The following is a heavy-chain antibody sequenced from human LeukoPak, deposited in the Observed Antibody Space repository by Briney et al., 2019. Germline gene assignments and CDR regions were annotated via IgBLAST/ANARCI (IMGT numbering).Heavy chain of an antibody. Sequence: ASVKVSCKASGGTFSSYAISWVRQAPGQGLEWMGRIIPILGIANYAQKFQGRVTITADKSTSTAYMELSSLRSEDTAVYYCARDPSGYGGSLYYYGMDVWGQGTTVTVSS. V-gene: IGHV1-69*04. CDR2: IIPILGIA. J-gene: IGHJ6*02. CDR3: ARDPSGYGGSLYYYGMDV. D-gene: IGHD4-23*01. CDR1: GGTFSSYA.